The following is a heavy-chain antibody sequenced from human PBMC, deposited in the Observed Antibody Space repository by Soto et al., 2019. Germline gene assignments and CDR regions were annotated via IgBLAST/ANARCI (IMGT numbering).Heavy chain of an antibody. CDR3: ARHCYDSSGYIMGRDAFDI. Sequence: PSETLSLTCTVSGGSISSISYYWGWIRQPPGKGLEWIGSIYYSGSTYYNPSLKSRVTISVDTSKNQFSLKLSSVTAADTAVYYCARHCYDSSGYIMGRDAFDIWGQGTMVTVSS. J-gene: IGHJ3*02. CDR2: IYYSGST. CDR1: GGSISSISYY. D-gene: IGHD3-22*01. V-gene: IGHV4-39*01.